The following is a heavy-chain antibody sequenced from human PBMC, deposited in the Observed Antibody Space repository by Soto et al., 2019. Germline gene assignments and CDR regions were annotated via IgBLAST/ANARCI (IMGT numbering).Heavy chain of an antibody. Sequence: GGSLRLSCAASGFTVSSNYMSWVRQAPGKGLEWVSVIYSGGSTYYADSVRGRFTISRHNSKNTLYLQMNSLRAEDTAVYYCASSIAARRPLYYYYYYMDVWGKGTTVTVSS. J-gene: IGHJ6*03. CDR1: GFTVSSNY. V-gene: IGHV3-53*04. CDR3: ASSIAARRPLYYYYYYMDV. D-gene: IGHD6-6*01. CDR2: IYSGGST.